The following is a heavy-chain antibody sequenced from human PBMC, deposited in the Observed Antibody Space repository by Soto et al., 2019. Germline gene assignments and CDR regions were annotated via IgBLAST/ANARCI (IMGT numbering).Heavy chain of an antibody. CDR2: ISSSSSYI. CDR3: AARSMGRNSGFGY. V-gene: IGHV3-21*01. Sequence: GWSLRLSCAASGFTFSSYSMNWVRQAPGKGPEWVSSISSSSSYIYYADSVKGRFTISRDNAKNSLYLQMNSLRAEDTAVYYCAARSMGRNSGFGYWGQGTLVTVSS. D-gene: IGHD3-10*01. CDR1: GFTFSSYS. J-gene: IGHJ4*02.